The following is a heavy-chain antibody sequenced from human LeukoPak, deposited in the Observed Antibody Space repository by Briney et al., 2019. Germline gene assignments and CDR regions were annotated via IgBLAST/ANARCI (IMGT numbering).Heavy chain of an antibody. V-gene: IGHV4-34*01. CDR2: INHSGST. CDR3: ARSDDYVWGSYLLGY. J-gene: IGHJ4*02. Sequence: SETLSLTCAVYGGSLSGYYWSWIRQPPGKGLEWIGEINHSGSTNYNPSLKSRVTISVDTSKNQFSLKLSSVTAADTAVYYCARSDDYVWGSYLLGYWGQGTLVTVSS. D-gene: IGHD3-16*02. CDR1: GGSLSGYY.